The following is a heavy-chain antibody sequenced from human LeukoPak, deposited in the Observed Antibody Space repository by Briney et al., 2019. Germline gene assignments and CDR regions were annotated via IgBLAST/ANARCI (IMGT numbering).Heavy chain of an antibody. CDR2: IKEDGSEK. V-gene: IGHV3-7*01. CDR3: VRLRCDL. J-gene: IGHJ5*02. Sequence: GGSLRLSCATSGFTFSNYWMHWVRQAPGKGLEWVAQIKEDGSEKYYVESVKGRFTISRDNAKNSLYLQLNSLRAEDGAVYYCVRLRCDLWGQGTLVTVSS. CDR1: GFTFSNYW.